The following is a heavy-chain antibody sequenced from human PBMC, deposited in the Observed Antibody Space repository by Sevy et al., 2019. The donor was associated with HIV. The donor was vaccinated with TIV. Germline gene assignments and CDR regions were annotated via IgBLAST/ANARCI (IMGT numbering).Heavy chain of an antibody. CDR3: AREHIAVAGIGYYFDY. J-gene: IGHJ4*02. V-gene: IGHV3-33*01. D-gene: IGHD6-19*01. Sequence: GGSLRLSCAASGFTFSGYGMHWVRQAPGKGLEWVAVIWYDGTNKYSTDSVKGRFTISRDNSKNTLYLQMNSLRAEDTAVYYCAREHIAVAGIGYYFDYWGQGTLVTVSS. CDR2: IWYDGTNK. CDR1: GFTFSGYG.